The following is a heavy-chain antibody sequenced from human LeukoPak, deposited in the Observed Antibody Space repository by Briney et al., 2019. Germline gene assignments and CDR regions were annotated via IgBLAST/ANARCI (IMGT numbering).Heavy chain of an antibody. D-gene: IGHD3-10*01. CDR1: GYSFTSYW. CDR2: IYPGDSDT. Sequence: NLGESLKTSCKGSGYSFTSYWIGWVRQMPGKGLEWMGIIYPGDSDTRYSPSFQGQVTISADKPISTAYLQCSSLKASATAMYYCPRHRYGSETKGAFDIWGQGTMVPVSS. J-gene: IGHJ3*02. V-gene: IGHV5-51*01. CDR3: PRHRYGSETKGAFDI.